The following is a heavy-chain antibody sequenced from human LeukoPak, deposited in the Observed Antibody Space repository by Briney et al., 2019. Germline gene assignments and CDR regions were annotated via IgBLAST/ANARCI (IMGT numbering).Heavy chain of an antibody. J-gene: IGHJ4*02. CDR2: IYTSGST. CDR3: ARAAAYNLDH. D-gene: IGHD6-13*01. CDR1: GGSISSGSYY. V-gene: IGHV4-61*02. Sequence: PSETLSLTCTVSGGSISSGSYYWSWIRQPAGKGLEWIGRIYTSGSTNYNPSLKSRVTISVDTSKNQLSLNLNSVTAADTAVYYCARAAAYNLDHWGQGTLVIVSS.